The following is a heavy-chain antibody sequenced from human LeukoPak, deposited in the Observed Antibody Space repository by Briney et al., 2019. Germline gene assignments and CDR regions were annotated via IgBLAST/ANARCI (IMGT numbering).Heavy chain of an antibody. D-gene: IGHD2-21*01. V-gene: IGHV3-23*01. CDR1: GFAFSRYA. J-gene: IGHJ4*02. CDR2: ISGSGDST. CDR3: AKEFL. Sequence: PGWARRLSCAGSGFAFSRYAMSWVRRAPGKGLEWVSAISGSGDSTYYADSVKGRFTISRDNSKNTLYLQMNSLRAEDTAVYYCAKEFLGGQGTLVTVPS.